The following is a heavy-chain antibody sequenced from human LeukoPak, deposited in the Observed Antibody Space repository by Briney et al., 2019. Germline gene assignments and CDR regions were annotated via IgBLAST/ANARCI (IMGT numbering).Heavy chain of an antibody. V-gene: IGHV4-30-4*01. CDR3: ARDSALLWFGELDS. Sequence: SETLSLTCSVSGGSISSGDYYWSWIRQTPGKGLEWIGNIYYSGSTNYNASLKSRITISLDTSRNQFSLKLTSVTAADTAVYFCARDSALLWFGELDSWGQGTLVTVSS. J-gene: IGHJ4*02. D-gene: IGHD3-10*01. CDR2: IYYSGST. CDR1: GGSISSGDYY.